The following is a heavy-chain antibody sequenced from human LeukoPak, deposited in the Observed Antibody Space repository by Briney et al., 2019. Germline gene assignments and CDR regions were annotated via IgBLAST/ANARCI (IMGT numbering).Heavy chain of an antibody. D-gene: IGHD1-26*01. CDR3: ARTYSGSYLFDP. J-gene: IGHJ5*02. Sequence: SETLSLTCTVSGRSLRSYYWSWIPHPAGKGLEGIGRIYTSGSTNYNPSLKSRVTMSVDTSKNQFSLKLSSVTAADTAVYYCARTYSGSYLFDPWGQGTLVTVSS. CDR2: IYTSGST. CDR1: GRSLRSYY. V-gene: IGHV4-4*07.